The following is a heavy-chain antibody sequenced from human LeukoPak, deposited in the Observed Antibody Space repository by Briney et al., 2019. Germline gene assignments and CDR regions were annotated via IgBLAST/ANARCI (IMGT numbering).Heavy chain of an antibody. D-gene: IGHD3-3*01. CDR2: IYTSGST. CDR1: YY. J-gene: IGHJ4*02. CDR3: AREGNIIRFLND. V-gene: IGHV4-4*07. Sequence: YYWSWIRQPAGKGLEWIGRIYTSGSTNYNPSLKSRVTMSVDTSKNQFSLKLTSVTAADTAVYYCAREGNIIRFLNDWGQGTLVTVSS.